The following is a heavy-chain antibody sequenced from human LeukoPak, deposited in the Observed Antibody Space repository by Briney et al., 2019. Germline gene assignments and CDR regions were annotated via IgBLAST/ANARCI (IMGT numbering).Heavy chain of an antibody. D-gene: IGHD2-2*01. CDR1: GGSSSGYY. J-gene: IGHJ4*02. CDR2: IYYSGST. CDR3: ARALCGSTSCYDVWGVPGNYYFDY. V-gene: IGHV4-39*07. Sequence: PSETLSLTCTVSGGSSSGYYWGWIRQPPGKGLEWIGSIYYSGSTYYNPSLKSRVTISVDTSKNQFSLKLSSVTAADTAVYYCARALCGSTSCYDVWGVPGNYYFDYWGQGTLVTVSS.